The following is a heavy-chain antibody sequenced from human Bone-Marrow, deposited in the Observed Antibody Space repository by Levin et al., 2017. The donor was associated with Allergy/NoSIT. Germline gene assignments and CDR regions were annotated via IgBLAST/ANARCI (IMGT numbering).Heavy chain of an antibody. CDR2: IYWDDDK. V-gene: IGHV2-5*02. Sequence: SGPTLVKPTQTLTLTCTFSGFSLSTSGVGVGWIRQPPGKALEWLALIYWDDDKRYSPSLKSRLTITKDTSKNQVVLTMTNMDPVDTATYYCAHRKYSSGWLDINWFDPWGQGTLVTVSS. J-gene: IGHJ5*02. CDR3: AHRKYSSGWLDINWFDP. CDR1: GFSLSTSGVG. D-gene: IGHD6-19*01.